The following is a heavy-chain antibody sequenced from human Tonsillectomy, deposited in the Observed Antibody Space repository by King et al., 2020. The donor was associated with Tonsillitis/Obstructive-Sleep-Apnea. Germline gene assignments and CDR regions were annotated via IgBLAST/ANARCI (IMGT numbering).Heavy chain of an antibody. CDR2: IDPSDSYS. CDR1: GYSFTSYW. J-gene: IGHJ3*02. CDR3: ARGGIGYDFAFDI. D-gene: IGHD5-12*01. Sequence: ERQLVQSGAEVKEPGESLRISCKGSGYSFTSYWINWVRQMPGKGLEWMGRIDPSDSYSYYSPTFQGHFTFSFYNSISTAQLQWSSLRASDNAMYYCARGGIGYDFAFDIWGQGTMVTISS. V-gene: IGHV5-10-1*01.